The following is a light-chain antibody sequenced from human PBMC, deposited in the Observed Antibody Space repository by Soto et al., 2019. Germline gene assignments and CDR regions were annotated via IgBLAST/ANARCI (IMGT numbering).Light chain of an antibody. Sequence: EIVMTQSPATLSVSPGERATLSCRARQRVSSYLAWYQQKPGQAPRLLIYVPSPRATGIPARFSGSGSGTDFTLTTRTLQTEDFAVYSCQQYHNWPWTFGQGTKVQIK. CDR1: QRVSSY. V-gene: IGKV3-15*01. CDR2: VPS. J-gene: IGKJ1*01. CDR3: QQYHNWPWT.